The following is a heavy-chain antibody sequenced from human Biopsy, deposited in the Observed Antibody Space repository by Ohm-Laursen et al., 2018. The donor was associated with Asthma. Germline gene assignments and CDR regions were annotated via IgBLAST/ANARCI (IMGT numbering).Heavy chain of an antibody. CDR3: ARDMNRDGWYFDY. CDR1: GFTFSSYG. V-gene: IGHV3-30*03. CDR2: ISYDGSNK. D-gene: IGHD5-24*01. J-gene: IGHJ4*02. Sequence: SLRLSCTASGFTFSSYGMYWVRQAPCKGLEWVAVISYDGSNKYYADSVKGRFTISRDNSKNTLYLQMNSLRGDDTAVYYCARDMNRDGWYFDYWGQGTLVTVSS.